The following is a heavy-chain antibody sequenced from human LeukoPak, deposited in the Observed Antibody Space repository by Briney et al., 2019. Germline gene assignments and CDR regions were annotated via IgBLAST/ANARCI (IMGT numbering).Heavy chain of an antibody. CDR2: ISGSGGST. J-gene: IGHJ5*02. V-gene: IGHV3-23*01. Sequence: PGGSLRLSCAASGFTFSSYAMSWVRQAPGKGLEWVSAISGSGGSTYYADSVKGPFTISRDNSKNTLYLQMNSLRAEDTAVYYCAKDSAAAPYNWFDPWGQGTLVTVSS. CDR1: GFTFSSYA. D-gene: IGHD6-13*01. CDR3: AKDSAAAPYNWFDP.